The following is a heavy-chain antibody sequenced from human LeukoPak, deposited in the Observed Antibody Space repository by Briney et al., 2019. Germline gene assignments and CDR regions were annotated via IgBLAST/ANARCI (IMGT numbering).Heavy chain of an antibody. J-gene: IGHJ3*01. CDR3: AREGDGYNG. CDR2: IYHSGST. V-gene: IGHV4-38-2*02. CDR1: GYSISSGYY. D-gene: IGHD5-24*01. Sequence: PSETLSLTCTVSGYSISSGYYWGWIRQPPGKGLEWIGSIYHSGSTYYNPSLKSRVTISVDTSKNQFSLKLSSVTAADTAVYYCAREGDGYNGWGQGTMVTVSS.